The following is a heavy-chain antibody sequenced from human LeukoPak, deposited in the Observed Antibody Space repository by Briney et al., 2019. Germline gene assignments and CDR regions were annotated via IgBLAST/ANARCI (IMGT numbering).Heavy chain of an antibody. Sequence: PSETLSLTCTVSGYSISSGYYWGWIRQPPGKGLEWIGTIYHSGSTYYNPSLKSRVTISVDTSNNLFSLKLSSVTAADTAVYYCARDAPIVVVTAIGRGSFWFDPWGQGTLVTVSS. CDR1: GYSISSGYY. CDR2: IYHSGST. J-gene: IGHJ5*02. V-gene: IGHV4-38-2*02. CDR3: ARDAPIVVVTAIGRGSFWFDP. D-gene: IGHD2-21*02.